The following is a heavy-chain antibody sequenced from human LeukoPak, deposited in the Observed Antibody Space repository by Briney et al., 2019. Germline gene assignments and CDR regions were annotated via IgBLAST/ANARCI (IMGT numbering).Heavy chain of an antibody. D-gene: IGHD3-10*01. CDR1: GGSIYSSSYY. V-gene: IGHV4-39*01. CDR2: IYYSGST. CDR3: ARTSYYGSGSYDY. J-gene: IGHJ4*02. Sequence: KPSETLSLTCTVSGGSIYSSSYYWGWIRQSPGRGLEWIGSIYYSGSTYYNPSLKSRVTISVDASKNQFSLKVTSVTAADTAVYYCARTSYYGSGSYDYWGQGTLVTVSS.